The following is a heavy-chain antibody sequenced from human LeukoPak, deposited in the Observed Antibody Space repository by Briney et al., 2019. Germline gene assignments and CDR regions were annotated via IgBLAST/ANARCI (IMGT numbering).Heavy chain of an antibody. CDR1: GFTFSSSA. CDR3: AKSGGYYDYYFDY. Sequence: GGSLRLSCAASGFTFSSSAMSWVRQAPGKGLEWVSAISNNGGYTYYADSVQGRFTISRDNSKNTLYLQMNSLRAEDTAVYYCAKSGGYYDYYFDYWGQGTLVTVSS. V-gene: IGHV3-23*01. CDR2: ISNNGGYT. D-gene: IGHD3-22*01. J-gene: IGHJ4*02.